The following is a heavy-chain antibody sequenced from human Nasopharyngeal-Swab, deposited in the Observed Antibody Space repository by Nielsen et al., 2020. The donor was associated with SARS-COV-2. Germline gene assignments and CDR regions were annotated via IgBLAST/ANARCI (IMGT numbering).Heavy chain of an antibody. V-gene: IGHV3-11*01. CDR3: APFWSGYYDYYYGMDV. D-gene: IGHD3-3*01. CDR2: ISSSGSTI. Sequence: LKISCAASGFTFSDYYMSWIRQAPGKGLEWVSYISSSGSTIYYADSVKGRFTISRDNAKNSLYLQMNSLRAEDTAVYYCAPFWSGYYDYYYGMDVWGQGTTVTVSS. CDR1: GFTFSDYY. J-gene: IGHJ6*02.